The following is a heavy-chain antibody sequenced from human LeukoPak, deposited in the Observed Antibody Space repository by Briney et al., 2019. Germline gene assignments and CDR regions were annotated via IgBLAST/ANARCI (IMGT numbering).Heavy chain of an antibody. Sequence: SETLSLTCTVSGGSISSYYWSWIRQPPGKGLEWIGYIYYSGSAYYNPSLKSRVTISVDTSKNQFSLKLSSVTAADTAVYYCARASDDYGDSNYYYYMDVWGKGTTVTVSS. D-gene: IGHD4-17*01. CDR2: IYYSGSA. CDR3: ARASDDYGDSNYYYYMDV. J-gene: IGHJ6*03. CDR1: GGSISSYY. V-gene: IGHV4-59*08.